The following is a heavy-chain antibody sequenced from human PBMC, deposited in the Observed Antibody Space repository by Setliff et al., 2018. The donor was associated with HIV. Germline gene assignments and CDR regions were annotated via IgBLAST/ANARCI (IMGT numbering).Heavy chain of an antibody. CDR1: GYSFSNYW. CDR3: ARLSKFYDFWTPNY. CDR2: IWPDDSDT. V-gene: IGHV5-51*01. Sequence: PGESLKLSCKASGYSFSNYWVGWVRQMPGNGLEWVGLIWPDDSDTIYSPSFQGQVTLSADKSITTVYLQWNSLKAPDTAIYYCARLSKFYDFWTPNYWGQGTLVTVSS. D-gene: IGHD3-3*01. J-gene: IGHJ4*02.